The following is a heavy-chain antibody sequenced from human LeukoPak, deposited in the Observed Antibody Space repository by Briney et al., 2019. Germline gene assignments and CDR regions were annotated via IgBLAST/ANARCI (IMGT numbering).Heavy chain of an antibody. CDR2: IWYDGSNK. CDR1: GFTFSSFG. J-gene: IGHJ4*02. CDR3: ARDRYDSSGYRLLDY. D-gene: IGHD3-22*01. Sequence: GGSLRLSCEASGFTFSSFGMHWVRQAPGKGLEWVAVIWYDGSNKYYADSVKGRFTISRDNSKNTLYLQMNSLRAEDTAVYYCARDRYDSSGYRLLDYWGQGTLVTVSS. V-gene: IGHV3-33*01.